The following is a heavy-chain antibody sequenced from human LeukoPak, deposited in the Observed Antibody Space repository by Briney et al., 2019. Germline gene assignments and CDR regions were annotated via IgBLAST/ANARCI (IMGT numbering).Heavy chain of an antibody. Sequence: GGSLRLSCAASGFAVSSTYMSWVRQAPGKGLEWVSVVYLGGATYYADSVKGRFNISRDNSKSPLHLQMNSLRAEDTAVYYCARDVGYDSSGYYPYYFDYWGQGTLVTVSS. J-gene: IGHJ4*02. CDR2: VYLGGAT. V-gene: IGHV3-53*01. D-gene: IGHD3-22*01. CDR3: ARDVGYDSSGYYPYYFDY. CDR1: GFAVSSTY.